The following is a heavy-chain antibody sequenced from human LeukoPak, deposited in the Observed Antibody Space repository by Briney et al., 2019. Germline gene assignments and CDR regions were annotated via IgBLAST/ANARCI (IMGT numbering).Heavy chain of an antibody. CDR3: ARDRSPYCSGGSCYSGVDY. D-gene: IGHD2-15*01. CDR1: GYTFTGYY. CDR2: INPNSGGT. Sequence: ASVKVSCKASGYTFTGYYMHWVRQAPGQGLEWMGWINPNSGGTNYAQKFQGRVTMTTDTSTSTAYMELRSLRSDDTAVYYCARDRSPYCSGGSCYSGVDYWGQGTLVTVSS. J-gene: IGHJ4*02. V-gene: IGHV1-2*02.